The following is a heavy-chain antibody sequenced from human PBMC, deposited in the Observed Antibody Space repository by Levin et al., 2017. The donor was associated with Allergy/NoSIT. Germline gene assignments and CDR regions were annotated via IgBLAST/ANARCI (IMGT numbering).Heavy chain of an antibody. J-gene: IGHJ4*02. Sequence: SQTLSLTCTVSGGSISSYYWSWIRQPPGKGLEWIGYIYYSGSTNYNPSLKSRVTISVDTSKNQFSLKLSSVTAADTAVYYCASLWEGFDMFRAAAGFIHWGQGTLVTVSS. CDR3: ASLWEGFDMFRAAAGFIH. V-gene: IGHV4-59*01. CDR2: IYYSGST. CDR1: GGSISSYY. D-gene: IGHD6-13*01.